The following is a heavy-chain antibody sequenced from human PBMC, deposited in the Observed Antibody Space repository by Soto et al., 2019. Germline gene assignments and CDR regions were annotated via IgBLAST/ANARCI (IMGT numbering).Heavy chain of an antibody. CDR2: IYWDDDK. J-gene: IGHJ3*02. Sequence: QITLKVSGPTLVKPTQTLTLTCTFSGFSLSTVGMGVGWIRQPPGKALDWLGIIYWDDDKRYSPSLNGSVTFLTDTTKNQVVLTMTNMDPVDTATDFCTHRNSRMFAFDIWGQGTLVTVSS. D-gene: IGHD3-10*02. V-gene: IGHV2-5*02. CDR1: GFSLSTVGMG. CDR3: THRNSRMFAFDI.